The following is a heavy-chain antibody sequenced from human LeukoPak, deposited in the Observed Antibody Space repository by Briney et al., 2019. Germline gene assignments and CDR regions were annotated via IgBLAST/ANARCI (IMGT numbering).Heavy chain of an antibody. Sequence: SVKVSCKASGGTFSSYAISWVRQAPGQGLEWMGGIIPIFGTANYAQKFQGRVTITADESTSTAYMELSSLRSEDTAVYYCARGDITMVRGVTHYYYYYHMDVWGKGTTVTISS. CDR1: GGTFSSYA. CDR2: IIPIFGTA. D-gene: IGHD3-10*01. J-gene: IGHJ6*03. CDR3: ARGDITMVRGVTHYYYYYHMDV. V-gene: IGHV1-69*13.